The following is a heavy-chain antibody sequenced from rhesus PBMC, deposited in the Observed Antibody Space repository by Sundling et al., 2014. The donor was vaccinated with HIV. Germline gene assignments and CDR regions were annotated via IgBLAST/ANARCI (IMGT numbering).Heavy chain of an antibody. Sequence: QEQLVQSGAEVKKPGASVKVSCKASGYIFINYVISWLRQAPGQGFEWMGGIHPNYGYTRYAQKFQGRVTISADMSTSTVYMELSSLRSGDMAVYYCAAGFCSGGVCSDLYGQGFDYWGQGVLVSVSS. CDR3: AAGFCSGGVCSDLYGQGFDY. D-gene: IGHD2-8*01. J-gene: IGHJ4*01. CDR1: GYIFINYV. CDR2: IHPNYGYT. V-gene: IGHV1-70*01.